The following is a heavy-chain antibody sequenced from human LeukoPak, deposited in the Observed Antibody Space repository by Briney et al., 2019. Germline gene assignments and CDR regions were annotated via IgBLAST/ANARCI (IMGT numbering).Heavy chain of an antibody. CDR1: GFTFSSYG. CDR2: ITGSGGGT. CDR3: ATANRVYYGIDV. J-gene: IGHJ6*02. D-gene: IGHD2/OR15-2a*01. V-gene: IGHV3-23*01. Sequence: GGSLRLSCAASGFTFSSYGMMWVRQAPGKGLEWVSAITGSGGGTYYADSVKGCWTIARDNSKTTLYLQMHSLRAEDTAPYYCATANRVYYGIDVWGQGTTVTVSS.